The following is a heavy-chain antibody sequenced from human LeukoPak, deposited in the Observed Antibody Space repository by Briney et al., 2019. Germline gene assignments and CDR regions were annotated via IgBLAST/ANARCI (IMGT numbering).Heavy chain of an antibody. CDR3: ARGGSSSWPYYYYYYMDV. J-gene: IGHJ6*03. D-gene: IGHD6-13*01. V-gene: IGHV1-8*01. Sequence: ASVKVSCKASGYTFTSYDINWVRQATGQGLEWMGWMNPNSGNTGYAQKFQGRVTMTRNTSISTAYMELSSLRSEDTAVYYCARGGSSSWPYYYYYYMDVWGKGTTVTVSS. CDR1: GYTFTSYD. CDR2: MNPNSGNT.